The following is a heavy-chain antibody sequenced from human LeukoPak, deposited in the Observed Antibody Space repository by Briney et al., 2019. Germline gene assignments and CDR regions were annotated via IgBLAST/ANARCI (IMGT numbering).Heavy chain of an antibody. V-gene: IGHV4-61*02. Sequence: SETLSLTCTVSGGSISSGSYYWSWIRQPAGTGLEWIGRIYTSGSTNYNPSLKSRVTISVDTSKNQFSLKLSSVTAADTAVYYCARNPNWNYEGSWFDPWGQGTLVTVSS. CDR2: IYTSGST. CDR1: GGSISSGSYY. J-gene: IGHJ5*02. CDR3: ARNPNWNYEGSWFDP. D-gene: IGHD1-7*01.